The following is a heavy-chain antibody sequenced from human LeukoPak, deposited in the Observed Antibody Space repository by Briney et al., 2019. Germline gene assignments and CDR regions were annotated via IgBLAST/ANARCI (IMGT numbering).Heavy chain of an antibody. D-gene: IGHD5-12*01. CDR2: ISAHNGKT. Sequence: GASVKASCKASGYTFTDYGIIWLRQAPGQGPQWMGWISAHNGKTNYAQKFQGRVTMTTDTSTNTVYMEVRSLTSDDTAVYYCARAEATLLLGYWGQGTLVTVSS. J-gene: IGHJ4*02. CDR1: GYTFTDYG. CDR3: ARAEATLLLGY. V-gene: IGHV1-18*01.